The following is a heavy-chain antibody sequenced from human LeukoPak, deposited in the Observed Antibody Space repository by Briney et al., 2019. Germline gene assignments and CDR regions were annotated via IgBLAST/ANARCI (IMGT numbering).Heavy chain of an antibody. Sequence: GRSLRLSCAASGFTFSSYGMHWVRQAPGKGLEWVAVISYDGSNKYYADSVKGRFTISRDNSKNTLYLQMNSLRAEDTAVYYCAKVAYYYDSSGQADYWGQGTLVTVSS. CDR3: AKVAYYYDSSGQADY. D-gene: IGHD3-22*01. CDR1: GFTFSSYG. CDR2: ISYDGSNK. J-gene: IGHJ4*02. V-gene: IGHV3-30*18.